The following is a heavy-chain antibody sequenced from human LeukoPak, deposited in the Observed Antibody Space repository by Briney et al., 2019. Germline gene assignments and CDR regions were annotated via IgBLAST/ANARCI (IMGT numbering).Heavy chain of an antibody. CDR2: IYYSGST. J-gene: IGHJ4*02. D-gene: IGHD3-10*01. CDR1: GGSISSYY. V-gene: IGHV4-59*08. CDR3: VRHREALWSFDY. Sequence: PSETLSLTCTVSGGSISSYYWSWIRQPPGKGLEWIGYIYYSGSTNYNPSLKSRVTISVDTSKNQCSLKLSSVTAADTAVFYCVRHREALWSFDYWGQGTLVTVSS.